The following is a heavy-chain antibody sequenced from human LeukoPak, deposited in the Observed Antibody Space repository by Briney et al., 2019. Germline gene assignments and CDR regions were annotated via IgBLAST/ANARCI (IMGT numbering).Heavy chain of an antibody. CDR1: EFSVGSNY. V-gene: IGHV3-66*01. D-gene: IGHD5-18*01. CDR3: ARDHAMTGYTYGRYFDY. J-gene: IGHJ4*02. Sequence: GGSLRLSCAASEFSVGSNYMTWVRQAPGKGLEWVSLIYSGGSTYYADSVKGRFTISRDNSKNTLYLQMNSLRAEDTAVYYCARDHAMTGYTYGRYFDYWGQGTLVTVSS. CDR2: IYSGGST.